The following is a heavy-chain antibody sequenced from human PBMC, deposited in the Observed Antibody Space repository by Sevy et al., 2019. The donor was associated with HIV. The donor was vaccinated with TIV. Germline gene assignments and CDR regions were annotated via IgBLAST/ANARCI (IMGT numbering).Heavy chain of an antibody. Sequence: ASVTVSCKASGYTFTGYYMHWVRQAPGQGLEWMGRINPNSGGTNYAQKFQGRVTMTRDTSISTAYMELSRLRSDDTAVYYCARGGYGSGSYFYYYYGMDVWGQGTTVTVSS. J-gene: IGHJ6*02. V-gene: IGHV1-2*06. CDR1: GYTFTGYY. CDR2: INPNSGGT. D-gene: IGHD3-10*01. CDR3: ARGGYGSGSYFYYYYGMDV.